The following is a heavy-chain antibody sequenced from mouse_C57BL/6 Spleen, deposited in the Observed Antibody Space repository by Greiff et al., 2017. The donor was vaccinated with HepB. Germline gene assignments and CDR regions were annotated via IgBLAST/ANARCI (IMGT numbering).Heavy chain of an antibody. Sequence: VQLQQPGAELVKPGASVKLSCKASGYTFTSYWMQWVKQRPGQGLEWIGEIDPSDSYTNYNQKFKGKATLTVDTSSSTAYMQLSSLTSEDSAVYDCARRGPYRGYFDYWGQGTTLTVSS. J-gene: IGHJ2*01. V-gene: IGHV1-50*01. CDR2: IDPSDSYT. CDR1: GYTFTSYW. D-gene: IGHD3-3*01. CDR3: ARRGPYRGYFDY.